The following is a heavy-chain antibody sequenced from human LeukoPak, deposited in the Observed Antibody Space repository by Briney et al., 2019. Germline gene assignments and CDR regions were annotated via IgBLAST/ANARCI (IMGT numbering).Heavy chain of an antibody. Sequence: ASVKVSCKASGYTFSSQGISWVRQAPGQGLERMGWINPHNGDTYYAQKDQGRFTMTTDTATSTAYMELRSLGPDDTAVYYCATGARHSFDVWGQGTMVTVSS. CDR2: INPHNGDT. J-gene: IGHJ3*01. V-gene: IGHV1-18*01. CDR3: ATGARHSFDV. CDR1: GYTFSSQG. D-gene: IGHD4-17*01.